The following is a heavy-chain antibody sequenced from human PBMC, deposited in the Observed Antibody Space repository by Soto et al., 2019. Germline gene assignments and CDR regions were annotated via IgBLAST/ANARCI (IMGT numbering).Heavy chain of an antibody. V-gene: IGHV4-4*07. D-gene: IGHD7-27*01. J-gene: IGHJ6*02. CDR1: VDSVSNYY. Sequence: SETLSLTCTVSVDSVSNYYWSWIRQPAGRGLEWIGRVYSSGATNYNPSLNGRVTMSVDTSRNQFSLRLSSVTAADTAIYYCTKGPNGNYYYYGVEVWGQGNAVTASS. CDR2: VYSSGAT. CDR3: TKGPNGNYYYYGVEV.